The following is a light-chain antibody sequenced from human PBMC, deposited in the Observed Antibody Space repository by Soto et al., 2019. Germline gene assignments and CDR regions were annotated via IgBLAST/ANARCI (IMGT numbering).Light chain of an antibody. Sequence: EIVMTLSPATLSVSPGERATLSCRASQAVSSNLAWYQQKPGQAPRLLIYAASTRAAGIPDRSSGSGSGTGFTLTITSLQSEDFAVYYCQHYNNWPFTFGPGTKVDIK. CDR3: QHYNNWPFT. V-gene: IGKV3-15*01. CDR1: QAVSSN. J-gene: IGKJ3*01. CDR2: AAS.